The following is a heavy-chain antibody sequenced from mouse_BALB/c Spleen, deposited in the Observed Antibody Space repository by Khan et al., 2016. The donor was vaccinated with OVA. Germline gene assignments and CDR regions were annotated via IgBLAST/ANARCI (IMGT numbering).Heavy chain of an antibody. CDR1: GFSLTTYG. D-gene: IGHD2-10*01. Sequence: QVQLKESGPGLVAPSQSLSITCTISGFSLTTYGVHWVRQPPGKGLEWLVMIWSDGSTTYNSTLKSRLSISKDNSKSQVFLKMNSLQTDDTAMYYCARQPYYHYYIMDYLCQGTSVTVSS. CDR3: ARQPYYHYYIMDY. J-gene: IGHJ4*01. CDR2: IWSDGST. V-gene: IGHV2-6-1*01.